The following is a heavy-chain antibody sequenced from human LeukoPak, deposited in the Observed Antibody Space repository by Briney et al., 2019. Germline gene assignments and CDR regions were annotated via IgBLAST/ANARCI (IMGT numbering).Heavy chain of an antibody. CDR2: ISGSGGST. J-gene: IGHJ6*02. CDR1: GFTFSSYA. Sequence: TGGSLRLSCAASGFTFSSYAMSWVRQAPGKGLEWVSAISGSGGSTYYADSVKGRLTISRDNSKNTLYLQMNSLRAEDTAVYYCAKDQPYYYDSSGSYGMDVWGQGTTVTVSS. CDR3: AKDQPYYYDSSGSYGMDV. V-gene: IGHV3-23*01. D-gene: IGHD3-22*01.